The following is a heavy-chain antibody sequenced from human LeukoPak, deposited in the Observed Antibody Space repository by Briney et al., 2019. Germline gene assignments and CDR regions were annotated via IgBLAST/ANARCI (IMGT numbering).Heavy chain of an antibody. CDR3: ARSFLGDWYFDL. CDR1: GGSISSYY. J-gene: IGHJ2*01. D-gene: IGHD1-26*01. Sequence: SETLSLTCTVSGGSISSYYWSWIRQPPGKGLEWIGYIYYSGSTNYNPSLKSRVTISVDTSKDQFSLRLTSVTAADTAVYYCARSFLGDWYFDLWGRGTLVTVSS. CDR2: IYYSGST. V-gene: IGHV4-59*01.